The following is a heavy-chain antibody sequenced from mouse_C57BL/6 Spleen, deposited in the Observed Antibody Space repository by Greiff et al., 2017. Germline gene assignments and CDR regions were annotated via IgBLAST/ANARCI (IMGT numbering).Heavy chain of an antibody. Sequence: QVQLQQPGAELVKPGASVKMSCKASGYTFTSYWITWVKQRPGQGLEWIGDIYPGSGSTNYTEKFKSKATLTVDTSSSTAYMQLSSLTSEDSAVYYCARCYGSSYVWFAYWGQGTLVTVSA. D-gene: IGHD1-1*01. V-gene: IGHV1-55*01. J-gene: IGHJ3*01. CDR3: ARCYGSSYVWFAY. CDR2: IYPGSGST. CDR1: GYTFTSYW.